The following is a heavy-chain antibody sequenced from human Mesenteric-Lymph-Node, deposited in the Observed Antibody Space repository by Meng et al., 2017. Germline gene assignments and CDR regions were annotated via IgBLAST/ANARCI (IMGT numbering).Heavy chain of an antibody. CDR2: ICYSGST. Sequence: LRLSCTVSGGSINSGDYYWSWIRHHPGKGLEWIGYICYSGSTTYNPSLKSRLTVSVDTSMSQFSLKLTSVTAADTAVYYCATQRGGIDYWGQGTLVTVSS. CDR1: GGSINSGDYY. CDR3: ATQRGGIDY. J-gene: IGHJ4*02. D-gene: IGHD3-16*01. V-gene: IGHV4-31*03.